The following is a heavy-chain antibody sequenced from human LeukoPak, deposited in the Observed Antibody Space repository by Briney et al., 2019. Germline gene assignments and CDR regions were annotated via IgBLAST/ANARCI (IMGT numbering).Heavy chain of an antibody. CDR2: INPNSGDT. D-gene: IGHD6-19*01. CDR3: ARDKSGNSGWYSYFDY. V-gene: IGHV1-2*02. J-gene: IGHJ4*02. CDR1: GYTFTGYY. Sequence: ASVKVSCKASGYTFTGYYMHWVRQAPGQGLEWMGWINPNSGDTNYAQKFQGRVTMTRDTSISTAYMELSRLRSDDTAVNYCARDKSGNSGWYSYFDYWGQGTLVTVSS.